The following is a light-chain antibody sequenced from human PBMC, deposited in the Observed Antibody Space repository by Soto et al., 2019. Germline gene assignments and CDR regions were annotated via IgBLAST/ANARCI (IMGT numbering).Light chain of an antibody. CDR3: QQYNTYWT. CDR1: QTISNW. CDR2: KAS. J-gene: IGKJ1*01. V-gene: IGKV1-5*03. Sequence: DIQMTQSPSTLSASVGDRVTITCRASQTISNWLAWYQQKPGKAPKILLYKASNLESGVPLGFSGNGSGTEFGPTISSLQPDDFATYYCQQYNTYWTFGQGTKV.